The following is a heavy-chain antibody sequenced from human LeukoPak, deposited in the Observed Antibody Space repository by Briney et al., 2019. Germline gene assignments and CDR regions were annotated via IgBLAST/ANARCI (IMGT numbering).Heavy chain of an antibody. J-gene: IGHJ4*02. Sequence: AETLSLTCAAYGGSFSGYYWTWIRQPPGKGLEWIGEINHSGGTNYNPSLKSRVTIPVDTSKNQISLKLSSVTAADTAVYYCARGKGSGWTFDYWGQGTLVTVLS. CDR1: GGSFSGYY. D-gene: IGHD6-19*01. CDR2: INHSGGT. CDR3: ARGKGSGWTFDY. V-gene: IGHV4-34*01.